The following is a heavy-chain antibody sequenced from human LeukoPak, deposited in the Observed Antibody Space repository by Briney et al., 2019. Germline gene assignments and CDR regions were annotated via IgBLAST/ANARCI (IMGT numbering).Heavy chain of an antibody. CDR3: ARCPGDTGPLAAFDI. V-gene: IGHV4-31*02. J-gene: IGHJ3*02. Sequence: PSETLSLSCTVSGVSISSGGYYWSWIPQHPGKGLEWIVYIYYSGRTYYNPSLKSRVTISVDTYKNQFSLKLSSVTTADTAVYYWARCPGDTGPLAAFDIWGQGTMVTVSS. D-gene: IGHD2-21*02. CDR2: IYYSGRT. CDR1: GVSISSGGYY.